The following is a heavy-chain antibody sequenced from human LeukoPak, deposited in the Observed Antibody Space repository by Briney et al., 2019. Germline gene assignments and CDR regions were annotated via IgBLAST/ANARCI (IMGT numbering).Heavy chain of an antibody. Sequence: TSETLSLTGAVYGGSFSGYYWSWIRQPPGKRLEWIGEINHSGSTNYNPSLKSRVTISVDTSKNQFSLKLSSVTAADTAVYYCARGSHMVVVVAATGGYFDYWGQGTLVTVSS. V-gene: IGHV4-34*01. CDR1: GGSFSGYY. J-gene: IGHJ4*02. D-gene: IGHD2-15*01. CDR2: INHSGST. CDR3: ARGSHMVVVVAATGGYFDY.